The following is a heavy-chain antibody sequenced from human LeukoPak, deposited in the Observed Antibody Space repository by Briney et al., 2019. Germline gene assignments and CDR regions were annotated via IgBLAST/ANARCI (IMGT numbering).Heavy chain of an antibody. V-gene: IGHV4-59*08. Sequence: PSETLSLTCTVSGGSISGTYYWGWIRQPPGTGLEWIGYIYYTGTTDSNPSLKSRVTISLDTSKNQFSLNLSSVTAADTAVYYCARRWVYDKRAFDAWGQGTMVTVSS. CDR2: IYYTGTT. J-gene: IGHJ3*01. CDR3: ARRWVYDKRAFDA. D-gene: IGHD3-16*01. CDR1: GGSISGTYY.